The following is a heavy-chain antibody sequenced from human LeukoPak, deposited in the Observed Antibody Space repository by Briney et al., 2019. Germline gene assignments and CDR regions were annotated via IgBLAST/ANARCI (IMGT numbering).Heavy chain of an antibody. CDR1: GGSISSGGYS. CDR2: IYCGGLGTT. Sequence: SQTLSLTCAVSGGSISSGGYSWSWIRQSPGKGLEWIGYIYCGGLGTTTYNPSLKSRVTISVDTSKNQFSLKLSSVTAADTAVYYCARLVLGDLGDHWYFDLWGRGTLVTVSS. V-gene: IGHV4-30-4*07. CDR3: ARLVLGDLGDHWYFDL. J-gene: IGHJ2*01. D-gene: IGHD2-21*01.